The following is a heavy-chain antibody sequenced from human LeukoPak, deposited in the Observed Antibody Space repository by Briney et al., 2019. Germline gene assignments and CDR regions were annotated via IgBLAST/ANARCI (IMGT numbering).Heavy chain of an antibody. D-gene: IGHD2-2*01. CDR3: ARFQTPAAINDLDY. V-gene: IGHV5-51*03. J-gene: IGHJ4*02. CDR1: GYGFTSYW. Sequence: KPGESLKISCKGSGYGFTSYWIGWVRQMPGKGREWMGIIYPGDSDTRYSPSFQGQVTISADKSISTAYLQWSSLRASDTAMYYCARFQTPAAINDLDYWGQGTLVTVSS. CDR2: IYPGDSDT.